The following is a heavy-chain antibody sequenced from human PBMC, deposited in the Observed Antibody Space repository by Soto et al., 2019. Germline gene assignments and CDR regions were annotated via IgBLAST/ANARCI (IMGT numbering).Heavy chain of an antibody. CDR2: INHSGST. J-gene: IGHJ6*02. Sequence: SETLSLTCAVYGGSFSGYYWSWIRQPPGKGLEWIGEINHSGSTNYNPSLKRRVTISVDTSKNQFSLKLSFVTAADTAVYYCATLSRGYYYYGMDVWGQGTTVT. CDR1: GGSFSGYY. D-gene: IGHD3-10*01. CDR3: ATLSRGYYYYGMDV. V-gene: IGHV4-34*01.